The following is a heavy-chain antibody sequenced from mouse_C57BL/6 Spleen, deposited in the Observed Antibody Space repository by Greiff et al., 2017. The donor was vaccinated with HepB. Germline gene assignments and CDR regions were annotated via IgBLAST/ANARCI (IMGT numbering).Heavy chain of an antibody. CDR1: GFTFSSYA. CDR2: ISDGGSYT. Sequence: EVQLVESGGGLVKPGGSLKLSCAASGFTFSSYAMSWVRQTPEKRLEWVATISDGGSYTYYPDNVKGRFTISRDNAKNNLYLQMSHLKSEDTAMYYCARGGGITTVVEYFDVWGTGTTVTVSS. J-gene: IGHJ1*03. V-gene: IGHV5-4*01. CDR3: ARGGGITTVVEYFDV. D-gene: IGHD1-1*01.